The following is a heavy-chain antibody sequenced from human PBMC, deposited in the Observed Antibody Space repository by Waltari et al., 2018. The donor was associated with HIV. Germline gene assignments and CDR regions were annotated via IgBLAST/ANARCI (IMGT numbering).Heavy chain of an antibody. Sequence: QVQLQQWGAGLLKPSETLSLTCAVYGGSFSGYYWSWIRQPPGKGLEWIGEINHSGSTNYNPSLKSRVTISVDTSKNQFSLKLSSVTAADTAVYYCATARIVVVPAASGGHWFDPWGQGTLVTVSS. CDR2: INHSGST. V-gene: IGHV4-34*01. CDR1: GGSFSGYY. CDR3: ATARIVVVPAASGGHWFDP. J-gene: IGHJ5*02. D-gene: IGHD2-2*01.